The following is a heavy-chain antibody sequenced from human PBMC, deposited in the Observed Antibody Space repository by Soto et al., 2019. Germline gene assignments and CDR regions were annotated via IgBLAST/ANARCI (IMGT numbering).Heavy chain of an antibody. CDR2: IYWDDDK. D-gene: IGHD1-20*01. J-gene: IGHJ4*02. V-gene: IGHV2-5*02. Sequence: QITLKESGPTLVKPTQTLTLTCSFSGFSLSTSGVSVGWIRQPPGRALEWLAVIYWDDDKRYSPSLKSRLTISKDTYRNQVVLTLTTVDPVDTATYYCAHRRYLGYFGYWGQGTLVTVSS. CDR3: AHRRYLGYFGY. CDR1: GFSLSTSGVS.